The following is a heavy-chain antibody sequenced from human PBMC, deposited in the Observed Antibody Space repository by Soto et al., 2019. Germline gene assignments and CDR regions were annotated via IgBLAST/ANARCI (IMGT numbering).Heavy chain of an antibody. V-gene: IGHV3-23*01. CDR3: ANSPLAVAGRRQYFQH. D-gene: IGHD6-19*01. CDR2: ISGSGSGT. Sequence: GGSLRLSCAASGFTFSSYAMSWVRQAPGKGLEWVSAISGSGSGTYYADSVKGRFTISRDNSKNTLYLQMNSLRAEDTAVYYCANSPLAVAGRRQYFQHWGQGTLVTVSS. J-gene: IGHJ1*01. CDR1: GFTFSSYA.